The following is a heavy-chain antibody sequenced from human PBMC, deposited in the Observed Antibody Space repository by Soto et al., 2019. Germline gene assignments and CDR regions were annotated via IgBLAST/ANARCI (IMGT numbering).Heavy chain of an antibody. J-gene: IGHJ6*02. Sequence: GVSLRLSCAASGLTFSSYAMHWVRQAPGKGLEWVAVISYDGSNKYYADSVKGRFTISRDNSKSTLYLQMNSLRAEDTAVYYCARDAGYGDYLYYYYGMDVWGQGTTVTVSS. CDR1: GLTFSSYA. V-gene: IGHV3-30-3*01. D-gene: IGHD4-17*01. CDR3: ARDAGYGDYLYYYYGMDV. CDR2: ISYDGSNK.